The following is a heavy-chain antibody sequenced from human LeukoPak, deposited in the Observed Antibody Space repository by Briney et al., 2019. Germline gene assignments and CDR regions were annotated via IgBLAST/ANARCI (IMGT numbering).Heavy chain of an antibody. CDR1: GGTFSSYA. CDR3: ARDRGSSCDY. CDR2: IIPIFGTA. J-gene: IGHJ4*02. V-gene: IGHV1-69*05. D-gene: IGHD6-13*01. Sequence: ASVKVSCTASGGTFSSYAISWVRQAPGQGLEWMGGIIPIFGTANYAQKFQGRVTMTRDTSTSTVYMELSSLRSEDTAVYYCARDRGSSCDYWGQGTLVTVSS.